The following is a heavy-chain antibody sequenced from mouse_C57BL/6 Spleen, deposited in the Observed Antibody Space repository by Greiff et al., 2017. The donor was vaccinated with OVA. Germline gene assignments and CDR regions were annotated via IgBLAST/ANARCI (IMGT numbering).Heavy chain of an antibody. CDR2: INPNYGTT. CDR1: GYSFTDYN. J-gene: IGHJ1*03. V-gene: IGHV1-39*01. CDR3: ARIRRPGEYFDV. D-gene: IGHD3-1*01. Sequence: VHVKQSGPELVKPGASVKISCKASGYSFTDYNMNWVKQSNGKSLEWIGVINPNYGTTSYNQKFKGKATLTVDQSSSTAYMQLNSLTSEDSAVYYCARIRRPGEYFDVWGTGTTVTVSS.